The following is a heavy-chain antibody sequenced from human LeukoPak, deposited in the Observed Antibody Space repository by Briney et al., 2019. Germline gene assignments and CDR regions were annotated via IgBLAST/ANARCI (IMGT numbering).Heavy chain of an antibody. V-gene: IGHV3-48*04. CDR2: ISSSSSTI. Sequence: PGGSLRLSCAASGFTFSSYSMNWVRQAPGKGPEWVSYISSSSSTIYYADSVKGRFTISRDNAKNSLYLQMNSLRAEDTAVYYCAREGADWFDPWGQGTLVTVSS. J-gene: IGHJ5*02. CDR1: GFTFSSYS. CDR3: AREGADWFDP.